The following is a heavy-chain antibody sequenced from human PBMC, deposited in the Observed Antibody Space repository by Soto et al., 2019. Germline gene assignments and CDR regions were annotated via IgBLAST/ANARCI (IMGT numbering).Heavy chain of an antibody. J-gene: IGHJ6*02. CDR3: ARDTDIVVVVASTGYYYYGMDV. D-gene: IGHD2-15*01. V-gene: IGHV1-69*13. CDR2: IIPIFGTA. Sequence: GASVKVSCKASGGTFSSYAISWVRQAPGQGLEWMGGIIPIFGTANYAQKFQGRVTITADESTSTAYMELSSLRSEDTAVYYCARDTDIVVVVASTGYYYYGMDVWGQGTTVTVSS. CDR1: GGTFSSYA.